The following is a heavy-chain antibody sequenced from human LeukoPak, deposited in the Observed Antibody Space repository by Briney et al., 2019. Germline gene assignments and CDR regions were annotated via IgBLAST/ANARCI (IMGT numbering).Heavy chain of an antibody. CDR2: ISSGGNT. D-gene: IGHD1-1*01. V-gene: IGHV3-53*01. J-gene: IGHJ4*02. Sequence: GGSLRLSCAASGFTVSTTYMSWVRQAPGKGLEWVSVISSGGNTYYADSVKGRFTISRDNSKNTVYLQMSSLRAEDTAVYYCGRLTNWGQGTLVTVSS. CDR3: GRLTN. CDR1: GFTVSTTY.